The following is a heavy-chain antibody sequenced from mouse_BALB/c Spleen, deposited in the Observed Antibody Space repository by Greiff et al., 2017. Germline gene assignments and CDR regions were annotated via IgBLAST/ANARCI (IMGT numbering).Heavy chain of an antibody. Sequence: EVQLVESGGGLVKPGGSLKLSCAASGFAFSSYDMSWVRQTPEKRLEWVAYISSGGGSTYYPDTVKGRFTISRDNAKNTLYLQMSSLKSEDTAMYYCAKFTVRYAMDYWGQGTSVTVSS. V-gene: IGHV5-12-1*01. CDR2: ISSGGGST. D-gene: IGHD1-1*01. J-gene: IGHJ4*01. CDR1: GFAFSSYD. CDR3: AKFTVRYAMDY.